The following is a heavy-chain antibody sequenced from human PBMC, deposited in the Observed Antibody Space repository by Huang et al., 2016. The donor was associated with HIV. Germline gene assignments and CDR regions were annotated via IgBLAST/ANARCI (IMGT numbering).Heavy chain of an antibody. V-gene: IGHV3-30*03. CDR1: GFIFSNYG. D-gene: IGHD6-19*01. CDR3: ALKGDSSGWEYFRH. Sequence: QVQLVESGGGVAQPGRSLRLSCAASGFIFSNYGMHWVRQAPGKGLEWVELISYDGSKKYYTDSVKGRFSISRYNSKNTLYLQMNSLRAEDTAVYYCALKGDSSGWEYFRHWGQGTLVTVSS. J-gene: IGHJ1*01. CDR2: ISYDGSKK.